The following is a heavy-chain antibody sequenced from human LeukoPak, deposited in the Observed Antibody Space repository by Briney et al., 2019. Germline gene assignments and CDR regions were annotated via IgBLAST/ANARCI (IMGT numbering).Heavy chain of an antibody. CDR1: GGSFSGYY. D-gene: IGHD4-23*01. CDR2: INHSGST. Sequence: SETLSLTCAVYGGSFSGYYWSWIRQPPGKGLEWIGEINHSGSTNYNPSLKSRVTISVDTSKNQFSLKLSSVTAADTAVYYCARGVYGGLFDYWGQGTLVTVSS. J-gene: IGHJ4*02. CDR3: ARGVYGGLFDY. V-gene: IGHV4-34*01.